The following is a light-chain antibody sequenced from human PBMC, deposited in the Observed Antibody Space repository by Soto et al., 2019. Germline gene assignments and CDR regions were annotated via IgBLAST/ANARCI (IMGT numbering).Light chain of an antibody. CDR2: AAS. V-gene: IGKV3-15*01. J-gene: IGKJ1*01. CDR3: QQYHKCSWT. Sequence: DTVMTQSPATLSESPGCRVIISCRASQDISSHVGWYQQKPGQAPRLLINAASIKATDTPDRFSGSRSGTEFTLTISSLQSEDFATYYCQQYHKCSWTFGQGTKVESK. CDR1: QDISSH.